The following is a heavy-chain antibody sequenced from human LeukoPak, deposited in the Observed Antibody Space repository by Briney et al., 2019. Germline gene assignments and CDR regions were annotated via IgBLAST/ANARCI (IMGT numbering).Heavy chain of an antibody. Sequence: ASVKVSCKASRYIFTSYYIHWVRQAPGQGLEWMGWINPNSGGTNYAQEFQGRVTMTRDTSISTAYMELSRLRSDDTAVYYCAREDLYYYDSSGSEYFQHWGQGTLVTVSS. CDR3: AREDLYYYDSSGSEYFQH. CDR2: INPNSGGT. CDR1: RYIFTSYY. J-gene: IGHJ1*01. V-gene: IGHV1-2*02. D-gene: IGHD3-22*01.